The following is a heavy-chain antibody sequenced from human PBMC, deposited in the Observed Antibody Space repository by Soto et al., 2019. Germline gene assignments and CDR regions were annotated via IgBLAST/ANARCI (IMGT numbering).Heavy chain of an antibody. CDR1: GGTFSSYT. CDR2: IIPFLNIA. D-gene: IGHD6-13*01. CDR3: ARESRRQQLVQDDAFDI. J-gene: IGHJ3*02. V-gene: IGHV1-69*04. Sequence: SVKVSCKASGGTFSSYTISWVRQAPGQGLEWMGRIIPFLNIANYEQSFQGRVTMTTDTSTSTAYMELRSLRSDDTAVYYCARESRRQQLVQDDAFDIWG.